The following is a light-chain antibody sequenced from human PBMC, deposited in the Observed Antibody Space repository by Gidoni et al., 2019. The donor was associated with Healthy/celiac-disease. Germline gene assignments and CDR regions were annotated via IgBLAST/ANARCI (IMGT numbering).Light chain of an antibody. V-gene: IGKV1-5*01. CDR1: QSISSW. J-gene: IGKJ3*01. Sequence: DIQMTQSPSTLSASVGDRVTITCRASQSISSWLAWYQQKPGKAPKLLIYDASSLESGVPSRFSGSGSWTEVTLTISSLQPDDFATYYCQQYNSYSGITFGPGTKVDIK. CDR3: QQYNSYSGIT. CDR2: DAS.